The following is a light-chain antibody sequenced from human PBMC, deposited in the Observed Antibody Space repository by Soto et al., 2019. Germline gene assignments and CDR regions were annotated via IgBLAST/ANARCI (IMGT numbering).Light chain of an antibody. V-gene: IGKV3-11*01. CDR3: QHRSNWPTIT. CDR2: DAS. CDR1: QSVSNY. J-gene: IGKJ5*01. Sequence: EIVLTQSPATLSLSPGGRATLSCRASQSVSNYLAWYQQKPGQAPRLLISDASNRATGIPARFSGIASGTDFTLTIRSVEPEDSAVYYCQHRSNWPTITFGQGTRLEIK.